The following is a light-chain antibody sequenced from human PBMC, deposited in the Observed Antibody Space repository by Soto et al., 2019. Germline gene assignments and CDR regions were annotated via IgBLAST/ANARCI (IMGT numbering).Light chain of an antibody. CDR2: QAS. CDR3: QQYNTFSPYT. V-gene: IGKV1-5*03. CDR1: PSVSTW. Sequence: DIQMTQSPSTLSASVGDRVTITCRASPSVSTWLAWYQQKPGNAPKVLLYQASNVQGGVPSGFSGSGAGTEFTLTINSLQPDDFATYYCQQYNTFSPYTFGQGTRLEIK. J-gene: IGKJ2*01.